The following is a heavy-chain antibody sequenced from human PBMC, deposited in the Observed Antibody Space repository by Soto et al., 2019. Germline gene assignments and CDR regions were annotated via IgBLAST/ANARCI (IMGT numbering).Heavy chain of an antibody. V-gene: IGHV3-30*18. J-gene: IGHJ6*02. CDR3: ANAVGNLAVYGMDV. Sequence: GGSLRLSCAASGFTFSSYGMHWVRQAPGKGLEWVAVISYDGSNKYYADSVKGRFTISRDNSKNTLYLQMNSLRAEDTAVYYCANAVGNLAVYGMDVWGQGTTVTVSS. CDR1: GFTFSSYG. CDR2: ISYDGSNK. D-gene: IGHD3-10*01.